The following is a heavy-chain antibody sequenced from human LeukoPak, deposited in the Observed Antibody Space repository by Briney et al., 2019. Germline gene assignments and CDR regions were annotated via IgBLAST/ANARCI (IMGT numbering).Heavy chain of an antibody. CDR1: GFTFDDYG. D-gene: IGHD3-22*01. CDR3: ARENLADYYDSSGYFDY. Sequence: GGSQRLSCAASGFTFDDYGMSWVRQAPGKGREWVSGINWNGGSTGYADSVKGRFTISRDNAKNSLYLQMNSLRAEDTALYYCARENLADYYDSSGYFDYWGQGTLVTVSS. J-gene: IGHJ4*02. V-gene: IGHV3-20*04. CDR2: INWNGGST.